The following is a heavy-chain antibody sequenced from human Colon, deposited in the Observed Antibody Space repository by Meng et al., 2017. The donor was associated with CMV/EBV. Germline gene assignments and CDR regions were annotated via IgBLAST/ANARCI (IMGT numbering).Heavy chain of an antibody. CDR2: ISYDGSNK. CDR1: GFTFSSYA. J-gene: IGHJ4*02. Sequence: GGSLRLSCAASGFTFSSYAMHWVRQAPGKGLEWVAVISYDGSNKYYADSVKGRFTISRDNAKNSLYLQMNSLRAEDTAVYYCARSREDYWGQGTLVTVSS. V-gene: IGHV3-30-3*01. CDR3: ARSREDY. D-gene: IGHD1-26*01.